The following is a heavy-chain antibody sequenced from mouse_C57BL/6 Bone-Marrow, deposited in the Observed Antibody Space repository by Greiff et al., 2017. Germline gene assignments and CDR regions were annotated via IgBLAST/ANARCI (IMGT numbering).Heavy chain of an antibody. V-gene: IGHV5-16*01. Sequence: EVKLMESEGGLVQPGSSMKLSCTASGFTFSDYYMAWVRQVPEKGLEWVANINYDGSSTYYLDSLKSRFIISRDNAKNILYLQMSSLKSEDTATDDCARHYGSSYFYAMDYWGQGTSVTVSS. CDR2: INYDGSST. CDR1: GFTFSDYY. J-gene: IGHJ4*01. CDR3: ARHYGSSYFYAMDY. D-gene: IGHD1-1*01.